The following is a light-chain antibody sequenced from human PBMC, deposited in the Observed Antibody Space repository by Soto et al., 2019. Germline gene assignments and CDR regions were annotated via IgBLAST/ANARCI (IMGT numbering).Light chain of an antibody. V-gene: IGLV1-44*01. CDR2: SNN. J-gene: IGLJ2*01. Sequence: QSVLTQPPSASGTPGQRVTISCSGGSSNIGSYAVNWYQQLPGTAPKLLIYSNNQRPSGVPDRFSGSKSGTSASLAISGLQSEDEADYYCAVWDDSLNGRVFGGGTKVTVL. CDR1: SSNIGSYA. CDR3: AVWDDSLNGRV.